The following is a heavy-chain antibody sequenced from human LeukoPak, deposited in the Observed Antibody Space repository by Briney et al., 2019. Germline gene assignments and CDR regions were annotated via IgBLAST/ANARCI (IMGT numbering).Heavy chain of an antibody. Sequence: GGSLRLSCAASGFTFSSYEMNWVRQAPGKGLEWVANIKQDGSEKYYVDSVKGRFTISRDNAKNSLYLQMNSLRAEDTAVYYCARGSEVVAAANNWFDPWGQGTLVTVSS. CDR3: ARGSEVVAAANNWFDP. CDR2: IKQDGSEK. J-gene: IGHJ5*02. V-gene: IGHV3-7*01. CDR1: GFTFSSYE. D-gene: IGHD2-2*01.